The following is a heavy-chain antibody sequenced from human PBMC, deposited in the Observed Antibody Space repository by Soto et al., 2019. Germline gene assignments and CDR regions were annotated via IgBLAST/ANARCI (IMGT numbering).Heavy chain of an antibody. V-gene: IGHV3-21*01. D-gene: IGHD3-10*02. CDR3: ARVIRTMFDAFDI. CDR1: GFTFSSYS. CDR2: ISSSSSYI. Sequence: EVQLVGSGGGLVKPGGSLRLSCAASGFTFSSYSMSWVRQAPGKGLEWVSSISSSSSYIYYADSVKGRFTISRDNAKNSLYLQMNSLRAEDTAVYYCARVIRTMFDAFDIWGQGTMVTVSS. J-gene: IGHJ3*02.